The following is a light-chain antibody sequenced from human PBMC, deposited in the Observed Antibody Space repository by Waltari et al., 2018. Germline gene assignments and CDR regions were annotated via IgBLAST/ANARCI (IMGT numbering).Light chain of an antibody. Sequence: SYELTQPPSVSVSPGQTARITCSGDALSKKYAYWYQQKSGQAPGLVISEDIKRPTGIPERFSGSSSGTTATLTISGAHVDDEADYYCYSTDFSGHDRVFGGGTKLTIL. CDR3: YSTDFSGHDRV. V-gene: IGLV3-10*01. CDR2: EDI. J-gene: IGLJ3*02. CDR1: ALSKKY.